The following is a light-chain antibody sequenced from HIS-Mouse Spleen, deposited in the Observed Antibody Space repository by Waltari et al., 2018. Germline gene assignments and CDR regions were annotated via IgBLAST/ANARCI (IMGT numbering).Light chain of an antibody. Sequence: QSALTQPASVSGSPGQPITISCTGTSSDGGSYNLVSWYPQHPGKAPKLMIYEGSKRPSGVSNRFSGSKSGNTASLTISGLQAEDEADYYCCSYAGSSTWVFGGGTKLTVL. CDR1: SSDGGSYNL. CDR3: CSYAGSSTWV. V-gene: IGLV2-23*01. J-gene: IGLJ3*02. CDR2: EGS.